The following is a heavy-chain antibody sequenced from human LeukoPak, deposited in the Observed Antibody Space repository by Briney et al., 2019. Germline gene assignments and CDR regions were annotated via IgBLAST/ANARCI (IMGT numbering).Heavy chain of an antibody. CDR1: GGSISSYY. CDR2: IYHSETT. D-gene: IGHD6-19*01. CDR3: ARDRGGSSGWSESFEY. V-gene: IGHV4-59*01. J-gene: IGHJ4*02. Sequence: SETLSLTCTVSGGSISSYYWSWIRQSPGKGLEWIGFIYHSETTKYNPSLKSRVTISVDTSKNQLSLHLTSVTAADTAVYYCARDRGGSSGWSESFEYWGQGTLVTVSS.